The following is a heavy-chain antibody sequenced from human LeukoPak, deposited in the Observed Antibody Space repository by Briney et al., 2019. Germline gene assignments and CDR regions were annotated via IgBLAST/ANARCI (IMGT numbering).Heavy chain of an antibody. CDR1: GLSFSSYG. J-gene: IGHJ4*02. CDR3: AKVAWRSSSWYYYFDY. D-gene: IGHD6-13*01. V-gene: IGHV3-33*05. CDR2: ISYDGSNK. Sequence: GGSLRLSCAASGLSFSSYGMHWVRQAPGKGLEWVAVISYDGSNKYYADSVKGRFTISRDNSKNTLYLQMNSLRAEDTAVYYCAKVAWRSSSWYYYFDYWGQGTLVTVSS.